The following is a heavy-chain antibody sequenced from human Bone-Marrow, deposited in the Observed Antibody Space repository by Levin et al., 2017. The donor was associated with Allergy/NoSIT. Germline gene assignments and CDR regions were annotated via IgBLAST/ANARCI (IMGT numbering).Heavy chain of an antibody. CDR3: ARHPTGYPNWFDR. CDR2: IYYSGRT. CDR1: GGSIISSSYN. V-gene: IGHV4-39*01. Sequence: PSETLSLTCTVSGGSIISSSYNWGWIRQPPGTGLEWIATIYYSGRTHYNPSLRSRVTISVDTSKNQFSLRLGSVSAADTAVYFCARHPTGYPNWFDRWGQGTLVTVSS. J-gene: IGHJ5*02. D-gene: IGHD5-12*01.